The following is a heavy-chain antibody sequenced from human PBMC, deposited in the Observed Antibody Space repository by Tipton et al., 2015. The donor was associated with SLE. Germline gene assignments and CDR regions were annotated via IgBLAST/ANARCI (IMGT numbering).Heavy chain of an antibody. V-gene: IGHV4-59*07. CDR3: AAGLLWFGECYY. D-gene: IGHD3-10*01. CDR1: GGSISSYY. Sequence: TLSLTCTVSGGSISSYYWSWIRQPPGKGLEWIGYIHHSGSTNYNPSLQSRVTISRDPSKNQFSLKLISATAADTAVYYCAAGLLWFGECYYWGQGALVTVSS. J-gene: IGHJ4*02. CDR2: IHHSGST.